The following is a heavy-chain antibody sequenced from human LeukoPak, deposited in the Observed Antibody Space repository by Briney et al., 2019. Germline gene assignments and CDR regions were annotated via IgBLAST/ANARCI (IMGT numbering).Heavy chain of an antibody. J-gene: IGHJ4*02. V-gene: IGHV4-4*02. D-gene: IGHD3-9*01. CDR1: GVSISSSEW. CDR2: IHRDGRT. Sequence: SGTLSLTCAVSGVSISSSEWWLWVRQPPGQGLEWIGEIHRDGRTRYNPSLKSRVTMSMDYSKNQFSLSVTSVTAADTAIYYCGKTDIYFNPIDYWGPGSLVTVSS. CDR3: GKTDIYFNPIDY.